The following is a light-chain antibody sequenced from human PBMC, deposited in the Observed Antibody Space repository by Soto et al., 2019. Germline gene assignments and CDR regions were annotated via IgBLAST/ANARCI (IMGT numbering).Light chain of an antibody. Sequence: EIVLTQSPATLSLSPGERATLSCRASQSVSSYLAWYQQKAGQAPRLLIYDASNRATGIPCRFSGSGFGTDFPPTISSLEPEDFAVYFCQHRSNWPLTFGQGTRLEIK. CDR2: DAS. J-gene: IGKJ5*01. V-gene: IGKV3-11*01. CDR1: QSVSSY. CDR3: QHRSNWPLT.